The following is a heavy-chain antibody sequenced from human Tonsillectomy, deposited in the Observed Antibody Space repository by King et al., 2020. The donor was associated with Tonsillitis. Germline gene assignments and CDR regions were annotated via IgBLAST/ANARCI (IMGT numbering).Heavy chain of an antibody. D-gene: IGHD6-19*01. V-gene: IGHV4-59*01. CDR3: ARVSSGWLLDY. J-gene: IGHJ4*01. CDR2: IYYSGST. CDR1: GGSISTYY. Sequence: VQLQESGPGLVKPSETLSLTCTVSGGSISTYYWSWIRQPPGKGLEWIGYIYYSGSTNYNPSLKSRVTISVDTSKNQFSLKLSSVTAADTAVYYCARVSSGWLLDYWGHGTLVTVSS.